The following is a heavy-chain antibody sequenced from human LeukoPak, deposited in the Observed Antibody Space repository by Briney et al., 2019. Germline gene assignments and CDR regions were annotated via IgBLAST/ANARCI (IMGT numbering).Heavy chain of an antibody. J-gene: IGHJ4*02. CDR2: IYHSGRT. D-gene: IGHD3-16*02. V-gene: IGHV4-38-2*02. CDR3: ARRFRQLDYWNTFGGVIDY. CDR1: GYSISSGYY. Sequence: PSETLSLTCTVSGYSISSGYYWGWIRQPPGKGLEWIGSIYHSGRTYYNPSLKSRVTISVDTSKNQFSLKLSSVTAADTAVYYCARRFRQLDYWNTFGGVIDYWGQGTLVTVSS.